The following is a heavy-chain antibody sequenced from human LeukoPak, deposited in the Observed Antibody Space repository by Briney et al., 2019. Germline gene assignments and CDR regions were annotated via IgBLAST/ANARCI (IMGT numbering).Heavy chain of an antibody. D-gene: IGHD6-19*01. J-gene: IGHJ5*02. V-gene: IGHV3-30-3*01. CDR2: ISYDGSNK. CDR1: GFTFSSYA. CDR3: ASLGPIRIAVADLNWFDP. Sequence: PGGSLRLSCAASGFTFSSYAMHWVRQAPGKGLEWMAVISYDGSNKYYADSVKGRFTISRDNSKNTLYLQMNSLRAEDTAVYYCASLGPIRIAVADLNWFDPWGQGTLVTVSS.